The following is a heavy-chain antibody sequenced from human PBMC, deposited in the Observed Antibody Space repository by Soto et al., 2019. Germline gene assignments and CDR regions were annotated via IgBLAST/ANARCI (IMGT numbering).Heavy chain of an antibody. CDR3: ARXKSPMVRGVIEYNWFDP. CDR2: MNPNSGNT. CDR1: GYTFTSYD. J-gene: IGHJ5*02. V-gene: IGHV1-8*01. Sequence: GASVKVSCKASGYTFTSYDINWVRQATGQGLEWMGWMNPNSGNTGYAQKFQGRVTMTRNTSISTAYMELSSLRSEDTAVYYCARXKSPMVRGVIEYNWFDPWGQGTLVTVSS. D-gene: IGHD3-10*01.